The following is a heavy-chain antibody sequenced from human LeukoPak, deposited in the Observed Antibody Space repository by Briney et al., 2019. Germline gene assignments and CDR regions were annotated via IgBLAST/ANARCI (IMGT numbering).Heavy chain of an antibody. CDR2: IKPDGGEK. D-gene: IGHD5-24*01. CDR3: ARGRLRWLQFVPFDY. V-gene: IGHV3-7*01. CDR1: GFTFSSYM. J-gene: IGHJ4*02. Sequence: PGVSLRLSCAASGFTFSSYMMTWVRQAPGKGLEWVANIKPDGGEKFYVDSVKGRFTISRDNAKNSLYLQMNSLRAEDTAVYYCARGRLRWLQFVPFDYRGQGTLVTVSS.